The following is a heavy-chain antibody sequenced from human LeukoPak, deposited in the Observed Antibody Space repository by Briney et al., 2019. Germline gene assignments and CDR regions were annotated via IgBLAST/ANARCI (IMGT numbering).Heavy chain of an antibody. Sequence: ASVKVSCKVSGYTLTELSMHWVRQAPGQGLEWMGWINPNSGGTNYAQKFQGRVTMTRDTSISTAYMELSRLRSDDTAVYYCARDYDFWSGPLEYNWFDPWGQGTLVTVSS. D-gene: IGHD3-3*01. V-gene: IGHV1-2*02. J-gene: IGHJ5*02. CDR1: GYTLTELS. CDR2: INPNSGGT. CDR3: ARDYDFWSGPLEYNWFDP.